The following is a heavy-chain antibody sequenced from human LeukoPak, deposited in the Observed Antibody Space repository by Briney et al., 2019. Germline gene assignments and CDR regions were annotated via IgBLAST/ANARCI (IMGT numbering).Heavy chain of an antibody. Sequence: SETLSLTCAVYSGSFSNYYWSWIRQPPGKGVEWIGEINDSGRTNYNPSLMSRVTVSVDTSKNQFSLRLTSVSATDTAVYSCARRWNYGRNYYIDVWGKGATVSVSS. V-gene: IGHV4-34*01. CDR2: INDSGRT. CDR1: SGSFSNYY. D-gene: IGHD1-7*01. CDR3: ARRWNYGRNYYIDV. J-gene: IGHJ6*03.